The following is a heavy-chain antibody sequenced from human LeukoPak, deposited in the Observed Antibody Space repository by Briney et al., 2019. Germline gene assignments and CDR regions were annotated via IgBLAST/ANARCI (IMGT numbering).Heavy chain of an antibody. Sequence: PGGSLRLSGAASGFTFSSYSMNWVRQAPGKGLEWVSYISSSSSTICYADSVKGRFTISRDNAQNSVYLQLNSLRDEDTAIYYCVKDISGGGDDYWGQGTLVTVSS. CDR1: GFTFSSYS. V-gene: IGHV3-48*02. J-gene: IGHJ4*02. CDR2: ISSSSSTI. CDR3: VKDISGGGDDY. D-gene: IGHD2-21*02.